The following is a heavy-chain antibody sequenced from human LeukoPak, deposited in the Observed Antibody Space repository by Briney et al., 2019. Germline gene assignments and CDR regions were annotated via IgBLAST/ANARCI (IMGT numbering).Heavy chain of an antibody. CDR2: MQYDGSIK. D-gene: IGHD6-13*01. Sequence: GGSLRLSCAASGFTFSSYDMHWVRQAPGKGLEWVAFMQYDGSIKYYADSVKGRFTISRDNSMNTLYLQMDSLRADDTAVYFCARDSIRQQLYYFDYWGRGTLVTVSS. J-gene: IGHJ4*02. CDR3: ARDSIRQQLYYFDY. CDR1: GFTFSSYD. V-gene: IGHV3-30*02.